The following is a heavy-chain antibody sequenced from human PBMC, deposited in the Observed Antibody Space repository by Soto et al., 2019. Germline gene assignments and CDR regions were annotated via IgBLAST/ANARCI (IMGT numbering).Heavy chain of an antibody. J-gene: IGHJ4*02. CDR3: TTTFTPGTPDY. CDR1: GFTFSNAW. V-gene: IGHV3-15*01. D-gene: IGHD1-7*01. CDR2: IKSKTDGGTT. Sequence: EVQLVESGGGLVKPGGSLRLSCAASGFTFSNAWMSWVRQALGKGLEWVGRIKSKTDGGTTDYAAPVKGRFTISRDDSKNTLYLQMNSLKTEDTAVYYCTTTFTPGTPDYWGQGTLVTVSS.